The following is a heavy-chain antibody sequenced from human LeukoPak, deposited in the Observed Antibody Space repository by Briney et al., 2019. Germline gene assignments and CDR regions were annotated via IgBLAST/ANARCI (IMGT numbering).Heavy chain of an antibody. CDR2: ISAYNGNT. CDR1: GYTFTSYG. CDR3: ARGGCSSTSCPFDY. D-gene: IGHD2-2*01. J-gene: IGHJ4*02. V-gene: IGHV1-18*01. Sequence: ASVNVSCKASGYTFTSYGISWVRQAPGQGLEWMGWISAYNGNTNYAQKLRGRVTMTTDTSTSTAYMELRSLRSDDTAVYYCARGGCSSTSCPFDYWGQGTLVTVSS.